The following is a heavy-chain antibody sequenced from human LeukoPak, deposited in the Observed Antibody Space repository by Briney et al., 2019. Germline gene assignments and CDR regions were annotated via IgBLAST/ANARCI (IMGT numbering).Heavy chain of an antibody. D-gene: IGHD3-22*01. CDR2: MNPNSGNT. Sequence: ASVKVSCKASGYTFTSYDINWVRQATGQGLEWMGWMNPNSGNTVYAQKFQGRVTMTRNTSISTAYMELSSLRSEDTAVYYCARGRNAQVVVVITTVVFDYWGQGTLVTVSS. J-gene: IGHJ4*02. CDR1: GYTFTSYD. V-gene: IGHV1-8*01. CDR3: ARGRNAQVVVVITTVVFDY.